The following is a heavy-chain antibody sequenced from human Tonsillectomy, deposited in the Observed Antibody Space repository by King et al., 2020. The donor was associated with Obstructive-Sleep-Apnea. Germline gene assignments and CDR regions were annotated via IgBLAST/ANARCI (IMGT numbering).Heavy chain of an antibody. J-gene: IGHJ5*02. CDR2: ISGSCANT. D-gene: IGHD3-10*01. V-gene: IGHV3-23*04. CDR1: GFTFDSYA. CDR3: AKAPTLWFGFDP. Sequence: VQLVESGGGLVQPGGSLRLSCAASGFTFDSYAMSWVRQAPGKGLEWVSAISGSCANTYYADSVKGRFTISRDNSKDALYLQMNSLRAEDTAVYYCAKAPTLWFGFDPWGQGTLVTVSS.